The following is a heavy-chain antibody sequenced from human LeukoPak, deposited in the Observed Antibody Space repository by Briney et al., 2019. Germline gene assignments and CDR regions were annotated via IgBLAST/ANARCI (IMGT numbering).Heavy chain of an antibody. J-gene: IGHJ5*02. CDR2: ISYDGSNK. CDR1: GFTFSSYA. V-gene: IGHV3-30-3*01. Sequence: GGSLRLSCAASGFTFSSYAMHWVRQAPGKGLEWVAVISYDGSNKYYADSVKGRFTVSRDNSKNTLNLQMNSLRAEDTAVYYCAKDNVFIPAEGWFDPWGQGTLVTVSS. D-gene: IGHD2-2*01. CDR3: AKDNVFIPAEGWFDP.